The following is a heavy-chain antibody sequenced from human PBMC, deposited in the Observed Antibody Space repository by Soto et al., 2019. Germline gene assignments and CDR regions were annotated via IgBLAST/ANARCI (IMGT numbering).Heavy chain of an antibody. V-gene: IGHV3-21*06. CDR2: ISSGGEYI. J-gene: IGHJ6*02. CDR3: ATDGAAGAVMGV. CDR1: GLIFSNYG. D-gene: IGHD6-13*01. Sequence: EVQLVESGGGLVKPGGSLRLSCTASGLIFSNYGMKWVRQAAGKRPEWVSSISSGGEYIDYADSVKGRLTISRDNANNTLYLQLTSLGVEDTAVYYCATDGAAGAVMGVWGQGTPVNVSS.